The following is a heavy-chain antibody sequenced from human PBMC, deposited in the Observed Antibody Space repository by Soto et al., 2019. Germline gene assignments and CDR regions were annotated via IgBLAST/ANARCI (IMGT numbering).Heavy chain of an antibody. V-gene: IGHV3-33*01. CDR2: IWYDGSNK. J-gene: IGHJ4*02. D-gene: IGHD2-15*01. CDR3: ARDGYCSGGSCYSVPVFDY. CDR1: GFTFSSYG. Sequence: QVQLVESGGGVVQPGRSLRLSCAASGFTFSSYGMHWVRQAPGKGLEWVAVIWYDGSNKYYADSVKGRFTISRDNSKNTLYLQINSRRAEDTAVYYCARDGYCSGGSCYSVPVFDYWGQGTLVTVSS.